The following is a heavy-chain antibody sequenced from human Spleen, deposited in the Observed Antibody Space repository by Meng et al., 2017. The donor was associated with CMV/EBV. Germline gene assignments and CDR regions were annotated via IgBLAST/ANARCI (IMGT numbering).Heavy chain of an antibody. CDR3: AREGRDLDY. CDR1: GFTFSNYW. V-gene: IGHV3-7*01. D-gene: IGHD3-10*01. Sequence: GESLKISCAGSGFTFSNYWMSWVRQAPGKGLEWLANIKQDGSEMYYVDSVKGRFTISRDNTNRSLYLQMNSLGGDDTAVYYCAREGRDLDYWGQGTLVTAPQ. J-gene: IGHJ4*02. CDR2: IKQDGSEM.